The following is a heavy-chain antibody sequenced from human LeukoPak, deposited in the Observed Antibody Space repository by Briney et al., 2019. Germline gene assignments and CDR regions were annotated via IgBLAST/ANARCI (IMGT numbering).Heavy chain of an antibody. CDR1: GYTFTGYY. CDR2: INPNSGGT. J-gene: IGHJ4*02. CDR3: ARGSLDYYDSSGYYSNYGY. V-gene: IGHV1-2*06. D-gene: IGHD3-22*01. Sequence: VASVKVSCKASGYTFTGYYMHWVRQAPGQGLEWMGRINPNSGGTNYAQKFQGRVTMTRDTSISTAYMELSRLRSDDTAVYYCARGSLDYYDSSGYYSNYGYWGRGTLVTVSS.